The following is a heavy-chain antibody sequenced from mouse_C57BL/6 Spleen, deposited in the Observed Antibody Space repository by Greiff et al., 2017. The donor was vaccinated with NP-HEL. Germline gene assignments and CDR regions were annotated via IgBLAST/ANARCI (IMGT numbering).Heavy chain of an antibody. CDR3: ARNYYYAMDY. CDR2: IYPGDGDT. Sequence: LQESGPELVKPGASVKISCKASGYAFSSSWMNWVKQRPGKGLEWIGRIYPGDGDTNYNGKFKGKATLTADKSSSTAYMQLSSLTSEDSAVYFCARNYYYAMDYWGQGTSVTVSS. J-gene: IGHJ4*01. V-gene: IGHV1-82*01. CDR1: GYAFSSSW.